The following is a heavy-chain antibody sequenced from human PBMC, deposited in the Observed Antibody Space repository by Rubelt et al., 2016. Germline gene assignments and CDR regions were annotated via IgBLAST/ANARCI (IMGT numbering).Heavy chain of an antibody. J-gene: IGHJ4*02. CDR2: IYYSGRT. Sequence: QVQLQQWGAGLLKPSETLSLTCAVYGGSFRGYYWSWIRQLPGKGLEWIGYIYYSGRTHYKPSLQSRVTISIDTSKNQFYLKLRSVTAADTAVYYCARVTAVPAAIPDHWGQGTLVNVSS. CDR1: GGSFRGYY. V-gene: IGHV4-34*02. CDR3: ARVTAVPAAIPDH. D-gene: IGHD2-2*01.